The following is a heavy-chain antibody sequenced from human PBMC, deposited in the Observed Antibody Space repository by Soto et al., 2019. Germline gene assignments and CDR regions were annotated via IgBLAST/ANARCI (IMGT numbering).Heavy chain of an antibody. J-gene: IGHJ4*02. V-gene: IGHV1-18*01. D-gene: IGHD3-22*01. CDR2: VSTNDDRT. CDR3: ARELNTESSAYYSFAF. CDR1: GYTFTAYG. Sequence: ASVKVSCKTSGYTFTAYGLAWLRQAPGQRPEWMGWVSTNDDRTNYARKFQGRVTMTTDRSTTTSSMELRSLGTDDTAVYYCARELNTESSAYYSFAFWSQGTLVTVS.